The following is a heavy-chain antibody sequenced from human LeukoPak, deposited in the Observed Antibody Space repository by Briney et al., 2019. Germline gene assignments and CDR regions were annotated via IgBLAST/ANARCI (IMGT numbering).Heavy chain of an antibody. CDR3: ARVRRDGYNSPDY. J-gene: IGHJ4*02. CDR1: GGSVSSGSYY. CDR2: IYYSGST. V-gene: IGHV4-61*01. D-gene: IGHD5-24*01. Sequence: SETLSLTCTVSGGSVSSGSYYWSWIRQPPGKGLEWIGYIYYSGSTNYNPSLKSRVTISVDTSKNQFSLKLSSVTAADTAVYYCARVRRDGYNSPDYWGQGTLVTVSS.